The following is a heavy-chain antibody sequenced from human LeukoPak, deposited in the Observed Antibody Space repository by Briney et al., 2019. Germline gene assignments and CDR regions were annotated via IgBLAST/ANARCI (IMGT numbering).Heavy chain of an antibody. D-gene: IGHD6-19*01. J-gene: IGHJ4*02. CDR3: ARVLFYSSGNKSTRVDY. CDR2: INPDSGGT. V-gene: IGHV1-2*02. CDR1: GYTFTGYY. Sequence: ASVKVSCKASGYTFTGYYIHWVRQAPGQGLDWMGWINPDSGGTNYAQKFQGRVTMTRDTSIRTAYMELSRLRSDDTAVYYCARVLFYSSGNKSTRVDYWGQGTLVTVSS.